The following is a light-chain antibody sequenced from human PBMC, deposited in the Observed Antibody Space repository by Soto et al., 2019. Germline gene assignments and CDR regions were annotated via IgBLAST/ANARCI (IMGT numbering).Light chain of an antibody. CDR1: SSDVGGYNY. J-gene: IGLJ1*01. CDR3: SSYAGSNNFV. CDR2: EVS. V-gene: IGLV2-8*02. Sequence: QSVVSQPPSASRSPGQSVTITCTGTSSDVGGYNYVSWYQQHPGKAPKLMIYEVSKRPSGVPDRFSGSKSGNTASLTVSGLQAEDEADYYCSSYAGSNNFVFGTGTKVTVL.